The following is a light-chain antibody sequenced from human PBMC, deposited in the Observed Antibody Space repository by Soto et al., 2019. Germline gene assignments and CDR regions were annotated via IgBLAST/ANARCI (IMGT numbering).Light chain of an antibody. CDR2: KAS. J-gene: IGKJ1*01. CDR3: QQYNDYSWT. Sequence: DIQMTQSPSTLSASVGDRVSINCRASQSISARLAWYQQKPGKAPRLLIYKASTLEIGVPSRFGGSGSGTEFTLTISSLQPDDVATYYCQQYNDYSWTFGQGTKVEIK. CDR1: QSISAR. V-gene: IGKV1-5*03.